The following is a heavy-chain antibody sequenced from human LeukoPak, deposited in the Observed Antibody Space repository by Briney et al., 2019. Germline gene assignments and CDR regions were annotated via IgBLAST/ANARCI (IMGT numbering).Heavy chain of an antibody. CDR2: IYYSGST. D-gene: IGHD6-13*01. J-gene: IGHJ4*02. CDR1: GGSTSSYY. V-gene: IGHV4-59*01. Sequence: SETLSLICTVSGGSTSSYYWSWIRQPPGKGREGIGYIYYSGSTNYNPSLKSRVTISVDTSKNQFSLKLSSVTAADTAVYYCARGSYSSSASWYYFDYWGQGTLVTVSS. CDR3: ARGSYSSSASWYYFDY.